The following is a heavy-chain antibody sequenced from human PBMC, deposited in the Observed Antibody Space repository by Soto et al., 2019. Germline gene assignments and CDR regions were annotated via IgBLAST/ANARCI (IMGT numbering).Heavy chain of an antibody. D-gene: IGHD3-22*01. CDR2: INPNSGGT. CDR1: GYTFTGYY. J-gene: IGHJ3*02. V-gene: IGHV1-2*04. Sequence: SVKVSCKASGYTFTGYYMHWVRQAPGQGLEWMGWINPNSGGTNYAQKFQGWVTMTRDTSISTAYMELSRLRSDDTAVYYCARGDSSGYYFDDAFDIWGQGTMVTVSS. CDR3: ARGDSSGYYFDDAFDI.